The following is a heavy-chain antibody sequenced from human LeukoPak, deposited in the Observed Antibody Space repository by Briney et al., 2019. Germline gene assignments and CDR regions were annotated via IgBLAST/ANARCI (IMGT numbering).Heavy chain of an antibody. J-gene: IGHJ5*02. CDR2: IYWDDDK. V-gene: IGHV2-5*02. CDR3: IHAYPRVSWFDP. Sequence: SGPTLVNPTQTLTLTCSFSGFSLTTSGVGVGWIRQHPGKALEWLGMIYWDDDKRYSPSLRSRLTFTKDTSAKQVVLTMTNMDPADTATYYCIHAYPRVSWFDPWGQGILVTVSS. D-gene: IGHD2-2*02. CDR1: GFSLTTSGVG.